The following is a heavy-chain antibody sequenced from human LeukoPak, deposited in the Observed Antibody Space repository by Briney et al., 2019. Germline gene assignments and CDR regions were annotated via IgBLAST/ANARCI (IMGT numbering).Heavy chain of an antibody. CDR3: ARIPHGDYAFDY. CDR2: IDWDDDK. V-gene: IGHV2-70*11. D-gene: IGHD4-17*01. Sequence: SGPTLVNPTQTLTLTCTFSGFSLSTSGMCVSWIRQPPGKALEWLARIDWDDDKYYSTSLKTRLTISKDTSKNQVVLTMTNTDPVDTATYYCARIPHGDYAFDYWGQGTLVTVSS. J-gene: IGHJ4*02. CDR1: GFSLSTSGMC.